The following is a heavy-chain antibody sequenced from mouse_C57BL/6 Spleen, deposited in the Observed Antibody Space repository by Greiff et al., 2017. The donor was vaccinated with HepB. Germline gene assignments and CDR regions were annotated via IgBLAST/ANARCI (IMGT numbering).Heavy chain of an antibody. CDR1: GFNIKDYY. CDR3: TTSTMITTRYFDV. J-gene: IGHJ1*03. Sequence: DVKLVESGAELVRPGASVKLSCTASGFNIKDYYMHWVKQRPEQGLEWIGRIDPEDGDTEYAPKFQGKATMTADTSSNTAYLQLSSLTSEDTAVYYCTTSTMITTRYFDVWGTGTTVTVSS. CDR2: IDPEDGDT. D-gene: IGHD2-4*01. V-gene: IGHV14-1*01.